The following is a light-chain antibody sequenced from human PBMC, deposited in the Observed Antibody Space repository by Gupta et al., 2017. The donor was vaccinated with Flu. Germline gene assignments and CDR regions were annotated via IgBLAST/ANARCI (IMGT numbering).Light chain of an antibody. CDR2: DVT. CDR1: STDVGVFDY. V-gene: IGLV2-11*01. Sequence: QSALTQPRAVSGSPGQSVTISCTGTSTDVGVFDYVSWYQQYPGKAPQLMIYDVTMRPSGVPDRFSGSKSGITASLTISGLQAEDEADYYCCSFAGTTGNYIWVFGGGTKLTVL. J-gene: IGLJ3*02. CDR3: CSFAGTTGNYIWV.